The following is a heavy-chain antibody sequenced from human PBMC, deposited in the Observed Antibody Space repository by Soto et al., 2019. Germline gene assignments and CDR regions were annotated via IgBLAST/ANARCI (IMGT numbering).Heavy chain of an antibody. CDR3: AREDVAQQLTYAFDI. J-gene: IGHJ3*02. CDR2: TCYRSKWYN. CDR1: GDSVYSNSAA. Sequence: SQTLSLLRAISGDSVYSNSAAWNWLRQSPSRGLEWLGRTCYRSKWYNDYVVSVKSRITINPDTSKNQFSLQPNAVTPEDTAVYYCAREDVAQQLTYAFDIWGQGTRVTVS. V-gene: IGHV6-1*01. D-gene: IGHD6-13*01.